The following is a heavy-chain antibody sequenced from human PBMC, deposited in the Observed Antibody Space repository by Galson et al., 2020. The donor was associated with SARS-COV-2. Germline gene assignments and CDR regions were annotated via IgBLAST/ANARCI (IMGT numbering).Heavy chain of an antibody. V-gene: IGHV4-39*01. CDR2: IYYSGST. D-gene: IGHD1-26*01. Sequence: SETLSLTCTVSGGSISSSSYYWGWIRQPPGKGLEWIGSIYYSGSTYYNPSLKSRVTISVDTSKNQFSRKLSSVTAADTAVYYCARHRSPQWELLGGNFDYWGQGTLVTVSS. CDR3: ARHRSPQWELLGGNFDY. CDR1: GGSISSSSYY. J-gene: IGHJ4*02.